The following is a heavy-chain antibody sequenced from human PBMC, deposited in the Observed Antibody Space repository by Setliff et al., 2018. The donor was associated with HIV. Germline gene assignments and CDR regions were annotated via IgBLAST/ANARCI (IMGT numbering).Heavy chain of an antibody. CDR3: VRDRIEGRTVFDT. CDR1: GFSFESHW. V-gene: IGHV3-74*01. Sequence: SLRLSCAASGFSFESHWMHWVRQSPGKGLVWISRISGDETRTAYADSAKGRFTISRDNAANTLYLQVDGLRGEDSAVYYCVRDRIEGRTVFDTWGLGTLVTVSS. CDR2: ISGDETRT. D-gene: IGHD2-8*02. J-gene: IGHJ4*02.